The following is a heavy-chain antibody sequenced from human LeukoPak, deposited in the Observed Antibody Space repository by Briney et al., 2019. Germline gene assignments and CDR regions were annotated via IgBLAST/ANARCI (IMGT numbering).Heavy chain of an antibody. CDR2: IKQDGSEK. CDR3: ARVLLSGSYFHYYYMDV. CDR1: GFTFSSYW. Sequence: GGSLRLSCAASGFTFSSYWMSWVRQAPGKGLEWVANIKQDGSEKYYVDSVKGRFTISRDNAKNSLYLQMNSLRAEDTAVYYCARVLLSGSYFHYYYMDVWGKGTTVTVSS. V-gene: IGHV3-7*01. J-gene: IGHJ6*03. D-gene: IGHD1-26*01.